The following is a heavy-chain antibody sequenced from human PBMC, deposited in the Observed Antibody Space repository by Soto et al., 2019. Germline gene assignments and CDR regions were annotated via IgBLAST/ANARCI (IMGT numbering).Heavy chain of an antibody. Sequence: PGESLKISCKGSGYSFSSYWIGWVRQRPGKGLEWMGIIYPSDSDTRYSPSFQGQVTISADKSISTAYLQWSSLKASDTAMYYCARTLIWYDSSGYYPDYFDYWGQGTLVTVSS. J-gene: IGHJ4*02. CDR1: GYSFSSYW. V-gene: IGHV5-51*01. CDR2: IYPSDSDT. CDR3: ARTLIWYDSSGYYPDYFDY. D-gene: IGHD3-22*01.